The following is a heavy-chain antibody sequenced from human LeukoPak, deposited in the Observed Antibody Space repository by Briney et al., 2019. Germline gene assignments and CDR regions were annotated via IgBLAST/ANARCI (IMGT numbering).Heavy chain of an antibody. V-gene: IGHV3-74*01. J-gene: IGHJ4*02. D-gene: IGHD5-24*01. CDR2: INSDGINT. Sequence: GGSLRLSCAASGFTFSNYWVHWVRQAPGKGLVWVSRINSDGINTSYADSVKGRFTISSDNAKNTLNLQITSLRAEDTAVYYCAREPENRDGIFDYWGQGTLVTVSS. CDR3: AREPENRDGIFDY. CDR1: GFTFSNYW.